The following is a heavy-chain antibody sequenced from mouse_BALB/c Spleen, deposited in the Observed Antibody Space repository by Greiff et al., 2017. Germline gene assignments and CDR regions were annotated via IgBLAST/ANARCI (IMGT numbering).Heavy chain of an antibody. V-gene: IGHV2-9*02. CDR3: ARERGNYLDY. Sequence: QVQLKESGPGLVAPSQSLSITCTVSGFSLTSYGVHWVRQPPGKGLEWLGVIWAGGSTNYNSALMSRLSISKDNSKSQVFLKMNSLQTDDTAMYYCARERGNYLDYWGQGTTLTVSS. CDR2: IWAGGST. CDR1: GFSLTSYG. J-gene: IGHJ2*01.